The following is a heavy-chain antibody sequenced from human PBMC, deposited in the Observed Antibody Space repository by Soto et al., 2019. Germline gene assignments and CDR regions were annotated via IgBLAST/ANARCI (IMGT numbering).Heavy chain of an antibody. CDR1: GGTFSSYT. CDR2: IIPLFGTT. V-gene: IGHV1-69*06. D-gene: IGHD5-12*01. CDR3: ARGGDGYNQAYKYYFDF. Sequence: SVKVSCKASGGTFSSYTVSWVRQAPGQGLEWMGGIIPLFGTTRYTQKFQGRVAFTADKPTNTAYMELNSLTSEDTAIYYCARGGDGYNQAYKYYFDFWGQGTLVTVSS. J-gene: IGHJ4*02.